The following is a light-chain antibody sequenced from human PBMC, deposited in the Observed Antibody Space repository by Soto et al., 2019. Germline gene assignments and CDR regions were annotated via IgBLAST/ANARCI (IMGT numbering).Light chain of an antibody. J-gene: IGKJ1*01. CDR1: QTLSNDY. Sequence: EIVLTQSPGSLSLSPGERATLSCRASQTLSNDYLAWYQQKPGLAPRLLIFGASSRATGIPDRFSGSGSGTDFTLTIIRLEPEDFAVYYCQQYNTSPWTFGQGTQVEI. CDR2: GAS. V-gene: IGKV3-20*01. CDR3: QQYNTSPWT.